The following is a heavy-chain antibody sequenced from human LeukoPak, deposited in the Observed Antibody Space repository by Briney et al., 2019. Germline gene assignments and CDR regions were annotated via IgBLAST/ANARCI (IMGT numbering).Heavy chain of an antibody. CDR1: GFTFSDYY. J-gene: IGHJ4*02. D-gene: IGHD3-22*01. Sequence: GGSLRLSCAASGFTFSDYYMSWIRQAPGKGLEWVSYISSSGSTIYYADSVKGRFTISRDNAKNSLYLQMNSLRAEDTAVYYCARCVPYYDSSGYPFDSWGQGPLVTVSS. CDR2: ISSSGSTI. CDR3: ARCVPYYDSSGYPFDS. V-gene: IGHV3-11*01.